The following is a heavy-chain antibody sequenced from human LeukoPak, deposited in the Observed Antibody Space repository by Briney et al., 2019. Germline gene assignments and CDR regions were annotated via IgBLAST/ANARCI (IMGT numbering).Heavy chain of an antibody. D-gene: IGHD4-17*01. CDR2: ISAYNGNT. CDR1: GYTFTSYG. J-gene: IGHJ4*02. Sequence: ASVKVSCKASGYTFTSYGISWVRQAPGQGLEWMGWISAYNGNTNYAQKLQGGVTMTTDTSTSTAYMELRSLRSDDTAVYYCARGGLYGDYPLEYFDYWGQGTLVTVSS. V-gene: IGHV1-18*01. CDR3: ARGGLYGDYPLEYFDY.